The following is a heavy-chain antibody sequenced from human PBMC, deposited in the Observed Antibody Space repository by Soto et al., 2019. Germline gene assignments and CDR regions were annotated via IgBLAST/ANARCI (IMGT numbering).Heavy chain of an antibody. V-gene: IGHV3-74*01. CDR3: ARIPYSDTDPCP. CDR1: GFAFSTKW. J-gene: IGHJ5*02. CDR2: INIDGTTT. Sequence: GGSLRLSCAASGFAFSTKWMHWVRQGPGKGLVWVSRINIDGTTTNYADSVKGRFTISRDNAKNMLYLQMDSLRAEDAAVYYCARIPYSDTDPCPWGQGTLVTVSS. D-gene: IGHD1-26*01.